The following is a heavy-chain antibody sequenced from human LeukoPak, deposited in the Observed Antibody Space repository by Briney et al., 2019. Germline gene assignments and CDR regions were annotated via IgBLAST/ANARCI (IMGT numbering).Heavy chain of an antibody. V-gene: IGHV3-21*01. J-gene: IGHJ3*02. CDR1: GFTFSSYS. D-gene: IGHD3-22*01. CDR2: ISSSSSYI. Sequence: KSGGSLRLSCAASGFTFSSYSMNWVRRARGRGRVGVSSISSSSSYIYYADSVKGRFTISRDNAENSLYMQMNSLRAEDTAVYYCARDRGAGYDSSGYYEIDAFDIWGQGTMVTVSS. CDR3: ARDRGAGYDSSGYYEIDAFDI.